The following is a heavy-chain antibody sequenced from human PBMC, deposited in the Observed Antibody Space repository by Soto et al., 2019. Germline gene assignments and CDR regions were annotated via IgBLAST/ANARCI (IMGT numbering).Heavy chain of an antibody. V-gene: IGHV3-33*01. CDR2: IWYDGSNK. CDR1: GFTFSSYG. CDR3: ARDPSGSYPYYFDY. J-gene: IGHJ4*02. Sequence: LRLSCAASGFTFSSYGMHWVRQAPGKGLEWVAVIWYDGSNKYYADSVKGRFTISRDNSKNTLYLQMNSLRAEDTAVYYCARDPSGSYPYYFDYWGQGTLVTVSS. D-gene: IGHD1-26*01.